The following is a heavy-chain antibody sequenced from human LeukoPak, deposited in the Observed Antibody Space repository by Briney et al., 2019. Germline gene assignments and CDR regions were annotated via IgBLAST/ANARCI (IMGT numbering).Heavy chain of an antibody. CDR2: IRYDGNNK. J-gene: IGHJ4*02. CDR3: TTITVASHFDY. D-gene: IGHD4-11*01. CDR1: GFSFSSYD. V-gene: IGHV3-30*02. Sequence: GGSLRLSCAASGFSFSSYDMYWVRQAPGKGLEWVAVIRYDGNNKYYADSVKGRFTISRDNSESTLYLQLNSLRAEDTAVYYCTTITVASHFDYWGPGPRVTVSS.